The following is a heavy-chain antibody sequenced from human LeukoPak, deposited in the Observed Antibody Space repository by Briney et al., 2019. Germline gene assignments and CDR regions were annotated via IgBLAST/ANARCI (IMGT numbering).Heavy chain of an antibody. Sequence: SQTLSLTCAISGDSVARNDAAWNWIRQSPSRGLEWLGRTYYRSKWYYDYASFVKGRIAIVPDTSRNQFSLQLSSVIPDDTAVYYCASGWALPSRGQGTQVTVSS. CDR2: TYYRSKWYY. D-gene: IGHD1-26*01. V-gene: IGHV6-1*01. CDR1: GDSVARNDAA. J-gene: IGHJ4*02. CDR3: ASGWALPS.